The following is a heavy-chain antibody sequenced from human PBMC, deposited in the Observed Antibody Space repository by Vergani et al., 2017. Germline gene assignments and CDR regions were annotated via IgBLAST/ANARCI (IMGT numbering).Heavy chain of an antibody. J-gene: IGHJ5*02. CDR1: GGSISSYY. CDR3: ARGPSGP. CDR2: IYYSGST. V-gene: IGHV4-59*01. D-gene: IGHD3-10*01. Sequence: QVQLPESGPGLVKPSETLSLTCTVSGGSISSYYWSWIRQPPGKGLEWIGYIYYSGSTNYNPSLKSRVTISVDTSKNQFSLKLSSVTAADTAVYYCARGPSGPWGQGTLVTVSS.